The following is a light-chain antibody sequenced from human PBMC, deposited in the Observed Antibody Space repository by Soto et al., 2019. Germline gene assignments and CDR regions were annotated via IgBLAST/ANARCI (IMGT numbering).Light chain of an antibody. CDR2: GAS. J-gene: IGKJ1*01. Sequence: EIVMTQSPATLSVSPGERATLSCGASQSVSSNLAWYQQKPGQAPRLLIYGASTRATGIPARFSGSGSGTEFTLTISSLQSEDFAVYYCQQYGSSPWAFGPGTKVDIK. CDR1: QSVSSN. CDR3: QQYGSSPWA. V-gene: IGKV3-15*01.